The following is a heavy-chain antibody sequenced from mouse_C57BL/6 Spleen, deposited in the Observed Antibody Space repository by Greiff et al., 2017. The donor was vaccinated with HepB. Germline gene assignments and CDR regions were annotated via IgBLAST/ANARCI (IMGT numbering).Heavy chain of an antibody. Sequence: QVQLQQPGAELVKPGASVKLSCKASGYTFTSYWMQWVKQRPGQGLEWIGEIDPSDSYTNYNQKFKGKATLTVDTSSSTAYMQLSSLTSEDSAVYYGARGEDYDVRFAYWGQGTLVTVSA. CDR2: IDPSDSYT. CDR1: GYTFTSYW. V-gene: IGHV1-50*01. CDR3: ARGEDYDVRFAY. J-gene: IGHJ3*01. D-gene: IGHD2-4*01.